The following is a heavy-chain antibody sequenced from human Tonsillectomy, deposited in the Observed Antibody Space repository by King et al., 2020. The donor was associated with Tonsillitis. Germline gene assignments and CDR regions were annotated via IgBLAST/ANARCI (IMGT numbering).Heavy chain of an antibody. CDR2: ISGGGGST. J-gene: IGHJ4*02. CDR1: GFTFSSYA. D-gene: IGHD2-21*01. CDR3: AKRMAVRAVKYYFDY. V-gene: IGHV3-23*04. Sequence: VQLVESGGGLVQPGGSLRLSCAASGFTFSSYAMSWVRQAPGKGLEWVSTISGGGGSTYYADSVKGRFTISRDNSKNTLYLQMKSLRAEDTAVYYCAKRMAVRAVKYYFDYWGQGTLVTVSS.